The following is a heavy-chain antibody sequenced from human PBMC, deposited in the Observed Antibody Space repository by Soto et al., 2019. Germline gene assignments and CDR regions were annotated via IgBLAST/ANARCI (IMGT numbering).Heavy chain of an antibody. CDR2: IYYSGST. CDR1: GGSISSYY. V-gene: IGHV4-59*01. CDR3: ARDRGITRGRGGSLGAFEI. Sequence: SETLSLTCTVSGGSISSYYWSWIRQPPGKGLEWIGYIYYSGSTNYNPSLKSRVTISVDTSKNQFSLKLSSVTAADTAVYYCARDRGITRGRGGSLGAFEIWGQGTMVTV. J-gene: IGHJ3*02. D-gene: IGHD3-10*01.